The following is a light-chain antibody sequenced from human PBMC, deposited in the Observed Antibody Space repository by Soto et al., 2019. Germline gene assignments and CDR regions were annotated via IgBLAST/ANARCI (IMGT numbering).Light chain of an antibody. CDR1: QSVSSNF. J-gene: IGKJ1*01. Sequence: ILLRQSPGTLXXXXXXXVTRXXMASQSVSSNFLAWYQQKPGQAPRLLIYGASNRAAGIPDRFSGSGSGTDFTLTISRLEPEDFAVYYCHQYSSSRRTFGQGTKVDIK. V-gene: IGKV3-20*01. CDR2: GAS. CDR3: HQYSSSRRT.